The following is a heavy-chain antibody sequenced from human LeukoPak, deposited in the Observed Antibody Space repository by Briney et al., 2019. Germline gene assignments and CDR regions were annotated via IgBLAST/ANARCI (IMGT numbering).Heavy chain of an antibody. J-gene: IGHJ4*02. V-gene: IGHV1-69*05. CDR2: IIPIFGTA. CDR3: ASLTYYYDSSGSNEAY. CDR1: GGTFSSYA. D-gene: IGHD3-22*01. Sequence: ASVKVSCKASGGTFSSYAISWVRQAPGQGLEWMGGIIPIFGTANYAQKFQGRVTITTDESTSTAYMELSSLRSEDTAVYYCASLTYYYDSSGSNEAYWGQGTLVTVSS.